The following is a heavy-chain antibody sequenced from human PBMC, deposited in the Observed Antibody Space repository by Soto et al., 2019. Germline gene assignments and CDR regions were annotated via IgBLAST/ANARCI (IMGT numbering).Heavy chain of an antibody. Sequence: GASVKVSCKASGYTFTSYGISWVRQAPGQGLEWMGWISAYNGNTNYAQKLQGRVTMTTDTSTSTAYMELRSLRSDDTAVYYCAIPRDIVVVVAATPDDAFDIWGQGTMVTVSS. CDR2: ISAYNGNT. CDR3: AIPRDIVVVVAATPDDAFDI. V-gene: IGHV1-18*01. CDR1: GYTFTSYG. D-gene: IGHD2-15*01. J-gene: IGHJ3*02.